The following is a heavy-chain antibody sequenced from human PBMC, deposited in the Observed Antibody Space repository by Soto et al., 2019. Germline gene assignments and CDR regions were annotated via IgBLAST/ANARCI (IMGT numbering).Heavy chain of an antibody. CDR2: INPSGGST. Sequence: ASVKVSCKASGYTFTGYYMHWVRQAPGQGLEWMGTINPSGGSTNYAQRFQGRVTMTRDTSTSTVYMELSSLRSEDTAVYYCVRVDDSTAYYYFQYWGQGTLVTVSS. D-gene: IGHD3-22*01. CDR3: VRVDDSTAYYYFQY. J-gene: IGHJ1*01. V-gene: IGHV1-46*03. CDR1: GYTFTGYY.